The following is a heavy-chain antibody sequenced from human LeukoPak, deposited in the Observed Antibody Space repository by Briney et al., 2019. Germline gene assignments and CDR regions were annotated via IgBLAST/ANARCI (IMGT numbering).Heavy chain of an antibody. CDR3: ARGFQRLEHWDWLDP. CDR1: GYIFTDYF. J-gene: IGHJ5*02. CDR2: INPNSGDT. V-gene: IGHV1-2*02. D-gene: IGHD6-25*01. Sequence: GASVKVSFKASGYIFTDYFLHWVRQAPGQRLEWMGWINPNSGDTEYAQRFRGRVTMTRVTSIATAYMELNRLTSDDTAVYYCARGFQRLEHWDWLDPWGQGTLVTVAS.